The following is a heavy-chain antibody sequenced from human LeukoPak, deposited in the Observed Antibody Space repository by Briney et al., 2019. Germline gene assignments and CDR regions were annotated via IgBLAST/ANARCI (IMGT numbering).Heavy chain of an antibody. CDR1: GGSFSDYY. J-gene: IGHJ4*02. D-gene: IGHD6-19*01. Sequence: PSETLSLTCAVFGGSFSDYYWSWIRQPPGKGLEWIGEIIHSGITNYNPSLKSRVTISADTSKNQFSLKLSSVTAADTSVYYCASDTVAGTGWGQGTLVTVSS. CDR3: ASDTVAGTG. CDR2: IIHSGIT. V-gene: IGHV4-34*12.